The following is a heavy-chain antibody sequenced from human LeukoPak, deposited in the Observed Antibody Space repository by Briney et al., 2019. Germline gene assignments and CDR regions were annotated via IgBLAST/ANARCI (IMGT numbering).Heavy chain of an antibody. CDR3: AREHRGRDGYTLDY. CDR1: GASIVRDY. CDR2: VYETGSR. Sequence: PSETLSLTCTVSGASIVRDYWSWVRQPPGTGLQWIGYVYETGSRNYNPSLERRVSISLARSKNQFSLRLDSVTAADTAMYYCAREHRGRDGYTLDYWGQGILVTVSS. J-gene: IGHJ4*02. D-gene: IGHD5-24*01. V-gene: IGHV4-59*12.